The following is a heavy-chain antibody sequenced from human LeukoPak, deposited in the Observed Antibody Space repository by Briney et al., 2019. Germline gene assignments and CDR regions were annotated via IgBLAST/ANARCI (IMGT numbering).Heavy chain of an antibody. CDR2: INPNSGGT. CDR3: ARDRMGSSTYYDFWSGSMGSDP. Sequence: ASVKVSCKASGYTFTSYGISWVRQAPGQGLEWMGWINPNSGGTNYAQKFQGRVTMTRDTSISTAYMELSRLRSDATAVYYCARDRMGSSTYYDFWSGSMGSDPWGQGTLVTVSS. J-gene: IGHJ5*02. D-gene: IGHD3-3*01. V-gene: IGHV1-2*02. CDR1: GYTFTSYG.